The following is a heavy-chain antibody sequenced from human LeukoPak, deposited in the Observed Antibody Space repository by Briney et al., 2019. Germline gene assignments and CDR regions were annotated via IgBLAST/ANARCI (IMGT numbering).Heavy chain of an antibody. CDR2: IYTSGST. Sequence: SETLSLTCTVSGGSISSYYWSWIRQPAGKGLEWIGRIYTSGSTNYNPSLKSRVTMSVDTSKNQFSLKLSSVTAADTAVYYCAREYSSGWYVWFDPWGQGTLVTVPS. V-gene: IGHV4-4*07. D-gene: IGHD6-19*01. CDR3: AREYSSGWYVWFDP. CDR1: GGSISSYY. J-gene: IGHJ5*02.